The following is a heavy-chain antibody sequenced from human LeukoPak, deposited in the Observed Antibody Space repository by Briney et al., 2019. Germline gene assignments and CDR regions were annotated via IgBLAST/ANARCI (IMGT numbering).Heavy chain of an antibody. CDR1: SGSISSYY. Sequence: PSETLSLTCTVSSGSISSYYWSWIRQPPGKGLEWIGYISYSGNTNYNLSLTSRVTISLDTSKNQFSLKLSSVTAADTAVYYCARDTPGGSLDYWGQGTLVTVSS. V-gene: IGHV4-59*01. CDR2: ISYSGNT. J-gene: IGHJ4*02. D-gene: IGHD2-15*01. CDR3: ARDTPGGSLDY.